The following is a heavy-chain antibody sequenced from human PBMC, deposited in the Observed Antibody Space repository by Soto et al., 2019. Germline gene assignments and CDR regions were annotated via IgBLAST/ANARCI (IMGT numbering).Heavy chain of an antibody. D-gene: IGHD4-17*01. CDR3: AKTPNGYGDYAYYFDY. CDR2: ISYDGSNK. CDR1: GFTFSSYG. V-gene: IGHV3-30*18. Sequence: GESLKISCAASGFTFSSYGMHWVRQAPGKGLEWVAVISYDGSNKYYADSVKGRFTISRDNSKNTLYLQMNSLRAEDTAVYYCAKTPNGYGDYAYYFDYWGQGTLVTVSS. J-gene: IGHJ4*02.